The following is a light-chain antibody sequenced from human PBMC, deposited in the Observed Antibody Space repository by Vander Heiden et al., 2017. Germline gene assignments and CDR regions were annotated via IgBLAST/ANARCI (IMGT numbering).Light chain of an antibody. CDR1: SSDLGGYNY. CDR2: DVS. Sequence: HSARTQPRAVSGSPGQPVTISCTGTSSDLGGYNYVSWYKQHPGKAPKLMIYDVSKRPSGVPDRFSGSKSGNTASLTISGLQAEDDADYDCCSYAGSYSGVFGGGTKLTVL. CDR3: CSYAGSYSGV. J-gene: IGLJ3*02. V-gene: IGLV2-11*01.